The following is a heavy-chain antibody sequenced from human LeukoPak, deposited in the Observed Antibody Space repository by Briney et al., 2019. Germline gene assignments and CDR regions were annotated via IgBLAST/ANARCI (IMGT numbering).Heavy chain of an antibody. CDR2: ISWNSGSI. Sequence: GGSLRLSCAASGFTFDDYAMHWVRQAPGKGLEWVSGISWNSGSIGYADSVKGRFTISRDNAKNSLYLQMNSLRAEDTAVYYCARGDSSGWSPDPYYYYGMDVWGQGTTVTVSS. CDR3: ARGDSSGWSPDPYYYYGMDV. D-gene: IGHD6-19*01. CDR1: GFTFDDYA. V-gene: IGHV3-9*01. J-gene: IGHJ6*02.